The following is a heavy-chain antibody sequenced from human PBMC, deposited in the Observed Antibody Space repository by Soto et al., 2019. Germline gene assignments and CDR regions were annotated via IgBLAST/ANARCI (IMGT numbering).Heavy chain of an antibody. D-gene: IGHD2-2*02. V-gene: IGHV6-1*01. J-gene: IGHJ4*01. CDR2: TYYAYKRYN. CDR1: GDSVSSNRAT. Sequence: PSPTLSLSCVISGDSVSSNRATSNWITQSPSRGRQWLARTYYAYKRYNDYAVSVKSRISNNEDTFKNQFSLQLNSVTPEDTAVYYCARVSIIRSYSHFDYWGQGTLVTVSS. CDR3: ARVSIIRSYSHFDY.